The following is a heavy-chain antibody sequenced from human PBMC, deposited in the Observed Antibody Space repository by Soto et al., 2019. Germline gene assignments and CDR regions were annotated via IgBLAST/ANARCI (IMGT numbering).Heavy chain of an antibody. Sequence: SETLSLTCAVYGGSFSGYYWSWIRQPPGKGLEWIGEINHSGSTNYNPSLKSRVTISVDTSKNQFSLKLSSVTAADTAVYYCARGGITMVRGTPNDYGGQGPLVTVSS. J-gene: IGHJ4*02. D-gene: IGHD3-10*01. CDR2: INHSGST. CDR3: ARGGITMVRGTPNDY. CDR1: GGSFSGYY. V-gene: IGHV4-34*01.